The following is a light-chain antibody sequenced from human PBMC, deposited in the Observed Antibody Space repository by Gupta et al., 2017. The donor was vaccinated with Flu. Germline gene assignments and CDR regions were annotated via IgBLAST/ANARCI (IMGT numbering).Light chain of an antibody. CDR3: CSYAGSSTWG. Sequence: QSALTQPASVSGPPGQSITISCTGTSSDVGSYNLVSWYQQHPGKAPKLMIYEGSKRPSGVSNRVSGSKSGNTASLTISGLQAEDEADYYCCSYAGSSTWGFGGGTKLTV. CDR2: EGS. J-gene: IGLJ3*02. CDR1: SSDVGSYNL. V-gene: IGLV2-23*01.